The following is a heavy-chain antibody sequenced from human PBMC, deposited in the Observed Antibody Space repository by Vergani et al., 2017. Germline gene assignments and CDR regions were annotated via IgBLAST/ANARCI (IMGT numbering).Heavy chain of an antibody. Sequence: QVQLVQSGAEVKKPGASVKVSCKASGYTFTGYYMHWVRQAPGQGLEWMGWINPNSGGTNYAQKFQGRVTMTRDTSISTAYMELSRLRSDDTAVYYCARVTCSSTSCYSLDNWFDPWGQGTLVTVSS. CDR1: GYTFTGYY. CDR2: INPNSGGT. CDR3: ARVTCSSTSCYSLDNWFDP. J-gene: IGHJ5*02. V-gene: IGHV1-2*02. D-gene: IGHD2-2*01.